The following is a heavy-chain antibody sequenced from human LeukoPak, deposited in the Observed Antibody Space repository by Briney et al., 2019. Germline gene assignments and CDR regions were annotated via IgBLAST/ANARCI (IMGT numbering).Heavy chain of an antibody. J-gene: IGHJ6*03. D-gene: IGHD2-15*01. V-gene: IGHV3-21*04. CDR3: ARVLRYCSGGNCYSGGLGYMDV. Sequence: GGSLRLSCAASGFTFSSYSMNWVRQAPGKGLEWVSSISSSSSYIYYADSVKGRFTISRDNAKNSLYLQMNSLRAEDTAVYYCARVLRYCSGGNCYSGGLGYMDVWGKGTTVTISS. CDR2: ISSSSSYI. CDR1: GFTFSSYS.